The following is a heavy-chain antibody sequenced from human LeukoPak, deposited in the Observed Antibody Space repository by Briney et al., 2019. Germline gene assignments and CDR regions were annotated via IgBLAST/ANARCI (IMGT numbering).Heavy chain of an antibody. CDR2: ISSSGRYI. J-gene: IGHJ3*02. CDR1: GFTFSSHS. Sequence: GGSLRLSCAASGFTFSSHSMNWVRQAPGKGLEWVSSISSSGRYIYYADSKKGRFTISRDNAKNSLYLQMNSLRAEDTAVYYCVRSRSTWFGEVLAAFDIWGQGTMVTVSS. V-gene: IGHV3-21*01. CDR3: VRSRSTWFGEVLAAFDI. D-gene: IGHD3-10*01.